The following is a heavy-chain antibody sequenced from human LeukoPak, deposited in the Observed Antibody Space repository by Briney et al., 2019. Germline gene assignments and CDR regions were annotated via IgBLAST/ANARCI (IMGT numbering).Heavy chain of an antibody. CDR1: GYTFNTYG. Sequence: ASVKVSCKASGYTFNTYGISWVRQAPGQGLEWMGWISGNNGYTNYAQKLQGRVTMTTDTSTNTAYMELRSLRSDDTAVYYCGRDLIAYGGIIVYWGQGTLVTVS. J-gene: IGHJ4*02. D-gene: IGHD4-23*01. CDR3: GRDLIAYGGIIVY. V-gene: IGHV1-18*01. CDR2: ISGNNGYT.